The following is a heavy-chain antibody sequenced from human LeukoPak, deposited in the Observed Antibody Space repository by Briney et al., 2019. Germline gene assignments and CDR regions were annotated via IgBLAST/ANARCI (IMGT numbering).Heavy chain of an antibody. D-gene: IGHD1-26*01. CDR3: ARDMESVSYFRTDDAFDI. CDR1: GFTFSSYS. CDR2: ISSSSSYI. V-gene: IGHV3-21*01. Sequence: PGGPLRLSCAASGFTFSSYSMSWVRQAPGKGLEWVSSISSSSSYIYYADSVKGRFTISRDNAKNSLYLQMNSLRAEDTAVYYCARDMESVSYFRTDDAFDIWGQGTMVTVSS. J-gene: IGHJ3*02.